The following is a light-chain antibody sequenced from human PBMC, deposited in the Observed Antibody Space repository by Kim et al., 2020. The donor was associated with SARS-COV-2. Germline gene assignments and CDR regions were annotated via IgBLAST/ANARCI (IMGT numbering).Light chain of an antibody. CDR1: KLGVKY. Sequence: GPTADITYSVYKLGVKYVSWYQQKPGQSPVVVIYQDIQRPSGIPERFSGSNSGNTATLTISGTQAMDEADYYCQAWDSSTHNYVFGAGTKVTVL. J-gene: IGLJ1*01. V-gene: IGLV3-1*01. CDR3: QAWDSSTHNYV. CDR2: QDI.